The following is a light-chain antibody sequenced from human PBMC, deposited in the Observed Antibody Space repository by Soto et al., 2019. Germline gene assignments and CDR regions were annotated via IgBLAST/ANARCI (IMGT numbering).Light chain of an antibody. CDR3: QQYNNWPLT. CDR2: GVS. Sequence: EIVMTQSPATLSVSPGDRATLSCRASQSIGSNLAWYQQKPGQAPRLLVYGVSTRATGIPASFSGSGSGTEFTLSINSLQSEDFAVYYCQQYNNWPLTFGQGTRLE. J-gene: IGKJ5*01. CDR1: QSIGSN. V-gene: IGKV3-15*01.